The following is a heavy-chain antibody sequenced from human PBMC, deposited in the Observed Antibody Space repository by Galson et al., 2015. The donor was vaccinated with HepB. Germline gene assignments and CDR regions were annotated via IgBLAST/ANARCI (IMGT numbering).Heavy chain of an antibody. J-gene: IGHJ4*02. CDR3: ARSDTSGYFDY. D-gene: IGHD3-10*01. CDR2: INAGNGNT. CDR1: GYTFTSYA. Sequence: QSGAEVKKPGESLKISCKASGYTFTSYAMHWVRQAPGQRLEWMGWINAGNGNTKYSQKFQGRVTITRDTSASTAYMELSSLRSEDTAVYYCARSDTSGYFDYWGQGTLVTVSS. V-gene: IGHV1-3*01.